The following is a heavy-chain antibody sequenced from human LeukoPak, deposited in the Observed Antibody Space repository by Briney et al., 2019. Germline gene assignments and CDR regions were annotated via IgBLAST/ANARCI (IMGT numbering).Heavy chain of an antibody. Sequence: GGSLRLSCAASGFTFDDYGMSWVRQAPGKGLEWVSGINWNGGSTGYADSVKGRFTISRDNAKSSLYLQMNSLRAEDTALYYCARTSGSSYYYYMDVWDKGTTVTVSS. CDR2: INWNGGST. J-gene: IGHJ6*03. V-gene: IGHV3-20*04. CDR1: GFTFDDYG. D-gene: IGHD6-13*01. CDR3: ARTSGSSYYYYMDV.